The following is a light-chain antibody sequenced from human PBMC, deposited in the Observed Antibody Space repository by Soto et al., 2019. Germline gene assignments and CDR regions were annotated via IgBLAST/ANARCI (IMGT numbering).Light chain of an antibody. V-gene: IGKV3-11*01. Sequence: EIVLTQSPATLSLSPGERATLSCRASQSVSSYLAWYQQKPGQAPRLLIYGASSRATGIPDSFIGSGSGTDFTLTISRLEPEDFAVYYCQQYNNWPGTFGQGTKVDIK. J-gene: IGKJ1*01. CDR1: QSVSSY. CDR2: GAS. CDR3: QQYNNWPGT.